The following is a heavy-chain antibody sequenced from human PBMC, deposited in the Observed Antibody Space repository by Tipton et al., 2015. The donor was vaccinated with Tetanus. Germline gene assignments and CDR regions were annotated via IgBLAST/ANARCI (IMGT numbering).Heavy chain of an antibody. CDR3: ARDNSGEPDSKGYYYDSSGYYYKY. D-gene: IGHD3-22*01. CDR1: GYTFTSYY. Sequence: QVQLVQSGAEVKKPGASVKVSCKASGYTFTSYYMHWVRQAPGQGLEWMGIINPSGGSTSYAQKFQGRVTMTRDTSTSTVYMELSSLRSEDTAVYYCARDNSGEPDSKGYYYDSSGYYYKYWGQGTLVTVSS. CDR2: INPSGGST. V-gene: IGHV1-46*01. J-gene: IGHJ4*02.